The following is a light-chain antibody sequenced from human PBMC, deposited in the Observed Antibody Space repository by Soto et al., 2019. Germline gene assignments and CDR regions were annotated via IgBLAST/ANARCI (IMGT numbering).Light chain of an antibody. CDR2: RTS. Sequence: DVRMTQSPSTLSASVGGRVTITCRASHSVSPWLAWYQQKPGKAPKLLIYRTSSLQNGIPARFSGRGSGTDFSLTISNLQPDDFATYYCQHYSSSSTFGQGTMVE. CDR1: HSVSPW. J-gene: IGKJ1*01. CDR3: QHYSSSST. V-gene: IGKV1-5*03.